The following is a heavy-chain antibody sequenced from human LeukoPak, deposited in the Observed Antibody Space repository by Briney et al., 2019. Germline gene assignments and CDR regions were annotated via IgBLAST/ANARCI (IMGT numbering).Heavy chain of an antibody. CDR3: ATSGWVPYYYYGMDV. V-gene: IGHV1-24*01. CDR2: FDPKDGET. J-gene: IGHJ6*02. CDR1: GYTLPELS. D-gene: IGHD1-26*01. Sequence: ASVKVSCKVSGYTLPELSMHWVRQAPGKGLEWMGGFDPKDGETIYAQKFQGRVTMAEDTSTDTAYMELSSLRSEDTAVYYCATSGWVPYYYYGMDVWGQGTTVTVSS.